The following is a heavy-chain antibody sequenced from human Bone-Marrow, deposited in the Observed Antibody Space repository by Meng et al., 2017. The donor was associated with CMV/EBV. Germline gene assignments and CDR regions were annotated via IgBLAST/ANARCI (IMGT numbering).Heavy chain of an antibody. V-gene: IGHV4-39*01. CDR1: GGSISSSTYY. D-gene: IGHD5-12*01. CDR3: ARNSGYDSYFDY. CDR2: IFYSGST. J-gene: IGHJ4*02. Sequence: GSLRLSCTVSGGSISSSTYYWAWIRQPPGKGLEWIGYIFYSGSTYYNSSLKSRVTISVDTSKNQFSLKLSSVTAADTAVYYCARNSGYDSYFDYWGQGNLVTVSS.